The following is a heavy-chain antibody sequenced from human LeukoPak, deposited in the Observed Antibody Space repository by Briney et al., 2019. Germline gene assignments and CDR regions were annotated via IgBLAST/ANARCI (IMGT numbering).Heavy chain of an antibody. D-gene: IGHD2-15*01. CDR1: GYTFTSYD. CDR2: MNPNSGNT. J-gene: IGHJ5*02. V-gene: IGHV1-8*01. Sequence: ASVKVSCKASGYTFTSYDINWVRQATGQGLEWMGWMNPNSGNTGYAQKFKGRVTMTGNTSISTAYMELSSLRSEDTAVYYCARYCSGGSSYSVAFDPWGQGTLVTVSS. CDR3: ARYCSGGSSYSVAFDP.